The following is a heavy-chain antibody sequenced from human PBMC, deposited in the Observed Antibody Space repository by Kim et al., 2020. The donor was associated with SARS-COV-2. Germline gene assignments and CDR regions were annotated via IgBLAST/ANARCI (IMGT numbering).Heavy chain of an antibody. J-gene: IGHJ4*02. V-gene: IGHV3-15*01. D-gene: IGHD1-26*01. CDR3: VYQSRVSGTLY. Sequence: GGSLRLSCTVSGLEFVHAWMNWARQVPGKGLEWVGRSIGAGGPIDHAAPVRGRFVISRDDSRDTFFLQMSSLKTEDAGVYYCVYQSRVSGTLYWGRGTVVTVSS. CDR1: GLEFVHAW. CDR2: SIGAGGPI.